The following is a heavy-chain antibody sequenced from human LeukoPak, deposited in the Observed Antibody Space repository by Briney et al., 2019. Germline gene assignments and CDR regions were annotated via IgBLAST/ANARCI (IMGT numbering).Heavy chain of an antibody. CDR1: GFTFSSYA. Sequence: GGSLRLSCAASGFTFSSYAMHWVRQAPGKGLEWVAVISYDGSNKYYADSVKGRFTISRDNSKNTLYLQMNSLRAEDTAVYYCARENSGSSVVGFDYWGQGTLVTVSS. CDR3: ARENSGSSVVGFDY. CDR2: ISYDGSNK. D-gene: IGHD1-26*01. V-gene: IGHV3-30*04. J-gene: IGHJ4*02.